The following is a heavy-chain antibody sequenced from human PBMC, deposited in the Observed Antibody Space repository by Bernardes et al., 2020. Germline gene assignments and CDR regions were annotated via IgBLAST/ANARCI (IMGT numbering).Heavy chain of an antibody. V-gene: IGHV3-21*01. CDR3: ARDQFFGERIRFLEWYQV. D-gene: IGHD3-3*01. J-gene: IGHJ3*01. CDR2: ISCSSSYI. CDR1: GFTFSSYS. Sequence: GGSLRLSCAASGFTFSSYSMNWVRQAPGKGLEWVSSISCSSSYIYYADSVKGRFTISRDNAKNSLYLQMNSLRAEDTAVYYCARDQFFGERIRFLEWYQVWGQGTMVTVSS.